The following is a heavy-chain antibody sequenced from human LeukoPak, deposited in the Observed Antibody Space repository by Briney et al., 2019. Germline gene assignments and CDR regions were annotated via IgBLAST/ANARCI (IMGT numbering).Heavy chain of an antibody. CDR1: GFTFSSYA. V-gene: IGHV3-23*01. Sequence: GGSLRLSCAASGFTFSSYAMSWVREAPRKGLEWVSVISGGGGTIFYADSVKGRFTISRDHSKNTLYLQMDSLRPEDTAVYYCAKGSYSRSWYNWFDPWGQGTLVIVSS. J-gene: IGHJ5*02. CDR3: AKGSYSRSWYNWFDP. D-gene: IGHD6-13*01. CDR2: ISGGGGTI.